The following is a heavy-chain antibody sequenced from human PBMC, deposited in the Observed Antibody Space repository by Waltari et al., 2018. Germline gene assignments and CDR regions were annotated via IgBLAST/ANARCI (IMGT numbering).Heavy chain of an antibody. CDR3: ARDRGLRGGYDS. CDR2: IYHSGST. Sequence: QVQLQESGPGLVKPSGTLSLTCVVYGGSISSGNWWSWVCQPPGKGRGWIGEIYHSGSTNYNPSLKSRLSISLDKSKNQFSLNLSSVTAADTAVYYCARDRGLRGGYDSWGQGTLVTVSS. D-gene: IGHD5-12*01. J-gene: IGHJ5*02. CDR1: GGSISSGNW. V-gene: IGHV4-4*02.